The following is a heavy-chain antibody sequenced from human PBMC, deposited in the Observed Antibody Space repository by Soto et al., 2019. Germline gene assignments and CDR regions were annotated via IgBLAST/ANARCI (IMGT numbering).Heavy chain of an antibody. J-gene: IGHJ3*02. Sequence: SETLSLTCTVSGGSISSYYWSWIRQPPGKGLEWIGYIYYSGSTNYNPSLKSRVTISVDTSKNRFSLKLSSVTAADTAVYYCARPGWGSGYLNAFDIWGQGTMVTVSS. CDR2: IYYSGST. CDR1: GGSISSYY. D-gene: IGHD3-3*01. CDR3: ARPGWGSGYLNAFDI. V-gene: IGHV4-59*08.